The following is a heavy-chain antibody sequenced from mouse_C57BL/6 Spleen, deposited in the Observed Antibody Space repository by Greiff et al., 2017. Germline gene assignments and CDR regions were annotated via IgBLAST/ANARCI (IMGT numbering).Heavy chain of an antibody. CDR2: ISDGGSYT. CDR3: ARDDGNYAYYFDY. Sequence: EVNLVESGGGLVKPGGSLKLSCAASGFTFSSYAMSWVRQTPEKRLEWVATISDGGSYTYYPDNVKGRFTISRDNAKNNLYLQMSHLKSEDTAMYYCARDDGNYAYYFDYWGQGTTLTVSS. CDR1: GFTFSSYA. D-gene: IGHD2-1*01. J-gene: IGHJ2*01. V-gene: IGHV5-4*01.